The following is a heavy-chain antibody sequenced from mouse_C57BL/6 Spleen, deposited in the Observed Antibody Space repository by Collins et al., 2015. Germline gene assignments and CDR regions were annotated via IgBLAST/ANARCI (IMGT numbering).Heavy chain of an antibody. J-gene: IGHJ2*01. V-gene: IGHV1-82*01. CDR1: GYAFSSSW. CDR3: ASETTVDY. Sequence: QVQLQQSGPELVKPGASVKISCKASGYAFSSSWMNWVKQRPGKGLEWIGRIYPGDGDTNYNGKFKGKATLTADKSSSTAYMQLSSLTSEDSAVYFCASETTVDYWGQGTTLTVSS. D-gene: IGHD1-1*01. CDR2: IYPGDGDT.